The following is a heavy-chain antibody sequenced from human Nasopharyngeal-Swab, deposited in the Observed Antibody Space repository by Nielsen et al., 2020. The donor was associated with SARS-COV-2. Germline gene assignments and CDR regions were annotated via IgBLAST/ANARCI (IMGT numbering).Heavy chain of an antibody. D-gene: IGHD2-15*01. Sequence: PGKGLEWIGEINHSGSTNYNPSLKSRVTISVDTSKNQFSLKLSSVTAADTAVYYCARVKLPRRTYYYYGMDVWGQGTTVTVSS. CDR3: ARVKLPRRTYYYYGMDV. CDR2: INHSGST. V-gene: IGHV4-34*01. J-gene: IGHJ6*02.